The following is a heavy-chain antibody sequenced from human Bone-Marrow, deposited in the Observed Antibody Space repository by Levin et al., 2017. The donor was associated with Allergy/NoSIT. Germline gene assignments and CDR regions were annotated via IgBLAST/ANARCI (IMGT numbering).Heavy chain of an antibody. CDR3: ARVQGTFVVPPATTHYAMDV. V-gene: IGHV1-24*01. CDR2: FDPEEGET. J-gene: IGHJ6*02. Sequence: GGSLRLSCKVSGNTLTEVSMHWVRQAPGKGLEWMGGFDPEEGETIYAQKFQARVAITIDSSTSTSYMSLPRLRSDDTAVYFCARVQGTFVVPPATTHYAMDVWGQGTTVTVS. CDR1: GNTLTEVS. D-gene: IGHD2-2*01.